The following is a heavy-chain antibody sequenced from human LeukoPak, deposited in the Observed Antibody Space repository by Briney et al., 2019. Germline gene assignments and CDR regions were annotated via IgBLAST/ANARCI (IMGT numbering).Heavy chain of an antibody. J-gene: IGHJ5*02. CDR2: IDASGVNT. CDR3: AKGSGSGWYGWFDP. Sequence: GGSLRLSCAVSRFTFSGYAMYWVRQAPGKGPEWVSCIDASGVNTYYADSVKGRFTISRDNSRNTLYLQMNSLRAEDTAVYYCAKGSGSGWYGWFDPWGQGTLVTVSS. D-gene: IGHD6-19*01. V-gene: IGHV3-23*01. CDR1: RFTFSGYA.